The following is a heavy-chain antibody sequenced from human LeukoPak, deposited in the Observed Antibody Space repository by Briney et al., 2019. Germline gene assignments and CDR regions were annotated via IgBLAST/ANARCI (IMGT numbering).Heavy chain of an antibody. CDR3: AGCDHGKPNRLDY. J-gene: IGHJ4*02. Sequence: SLKLSYKASAGTFTTYTISWVPHAHAQGLEWRGRIIPILGIANYAQKFQGRVTITADKTTSTAYKELSSLRSEDTAVYYCAGCDHGKPNRLDYWGQGTLVTVSS. CDR2: IIPILGIA. D-gene: IGHD4/OR15-4a*01. V-gene: IGHV1-69*02. CDR1: AGTFTTYT.